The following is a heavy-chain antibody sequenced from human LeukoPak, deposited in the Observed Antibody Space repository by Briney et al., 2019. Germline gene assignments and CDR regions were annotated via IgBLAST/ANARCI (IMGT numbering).Heavy chain of an antibody. CDR1: GRSISSSSYY. J-gene: IGHJ4*02. V-gene: IGHV4-39*01. D-gene: IGHD3-10*01. Sequence: SETLSLTCTVSGRSISSSSYYWGWIRQPPVKGLEWIGSLYYGGNTYCSPSVKSRVTISVDTSKNRFSLKLSSVTAAGTTVYYCARLTMVRGVIWGQGTLVTVSS. CDR2: LYYGGNT. CDR3: ARLTMVRGVI.